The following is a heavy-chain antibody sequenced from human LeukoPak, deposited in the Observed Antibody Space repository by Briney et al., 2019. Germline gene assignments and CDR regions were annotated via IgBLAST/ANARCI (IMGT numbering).Heavy chain of an antibody. J-gene: IGHJ3*02. D-gene: IGHD1-20*01. Sequence: TGGSLRLSCAASGFTFSSYSMNWVRQAPGKGLEWVSSISSSSSYIYYADSVKGRLTISRDNAKNSLYLQMNSLRAEDTAVYYCAGRPLTGHAFDIWGQGTMVTVSS. CDR3: AGRPLTGHAFDI. CDR1: GFTFSSYS. V-gene: IGHV3-21*01. CDR2: ISSSSSYI.